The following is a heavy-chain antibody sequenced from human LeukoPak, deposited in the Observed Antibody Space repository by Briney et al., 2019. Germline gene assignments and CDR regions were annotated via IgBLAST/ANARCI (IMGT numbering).Heavy chain of an antibody. CDR1: GDSISRYY. CDR3: ARREQQLGQYFDY. Sequence: SETLSLTCTVSGDSISRYYCSWIRQPPGKGLEWIGSIYYSGSTYYNPSLKSRVTISVDTSKNQFSLKLSSVTAADTAVYYCARREQQLGQYFDYWGQGTLVTVSS. J-gene: IGHJ4*02. V-gene: IGHV4-39*07. D-gene: IGHD6-13*01. CDR2: IYYSGST.